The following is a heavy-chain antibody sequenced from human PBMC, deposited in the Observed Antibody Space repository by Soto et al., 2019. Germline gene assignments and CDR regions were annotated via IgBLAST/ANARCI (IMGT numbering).Heavy chain of an antibody. CDR3: ARDRDRSTYYYDSSGSLNWFDP. J-gene: IGHJ5*02. CDR1: GYSISSGYY. V-gene: IGHV4-38-2*02. Sequence: PSETLSLTCAVSGYSISSGYYWGWIRQPPGRGLEWIGSIYHSGSTYYNPSLKSRVTISVDTSKNQFSLKLSSVTAADTAVYYCARDRDRSTYYYDSSGSLNWFDPWGQGTLVTVSS. CDR2: IYHSGST. D-gene: IGHD3-22*01.